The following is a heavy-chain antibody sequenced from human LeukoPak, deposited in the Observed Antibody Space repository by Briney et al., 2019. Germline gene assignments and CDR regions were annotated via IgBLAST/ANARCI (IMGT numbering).Heavy chain of an antibody. CDR2: INPSGGST. D-gene: IGHD3-22*01. CDR1: GYTFTSYY. CDR3: ARSRAYYYDSSGYYDY. Sequence: EASVKVSCKASGYTFTSYYMHWVRRAPGQGLEWMGIINPSGGSTSYAQKFQGRVTMTRDTSTSTVYMELSSLRSEDTAVYYCARSRAYYYDSSGYYDYWGQGTLVTVSS. V-gene: IGHV1-46*01. J-gene: IGHJ4*02.